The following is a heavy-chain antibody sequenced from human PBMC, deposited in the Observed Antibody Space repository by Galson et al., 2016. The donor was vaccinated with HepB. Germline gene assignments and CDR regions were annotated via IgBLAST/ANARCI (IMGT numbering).Heavy chain of an antibody. J-gene: IGHJ6*02. CDR3: AREDWNPRYYFNGMDV. V-gene: IGHV1-18*01. CDR1: GYTFTTYG. CDR2: ISGYNGNT. Sequence: SVKVSCKASGYTFTTYGISWVRQAPGQGLEWMGWISGYNGNTHYAQKFQDRVTLTRDTPTGTAYMDLWSLTSDDTAVYYCAREDWNPRYYFNGMDVWGQGTTVTVSS. D-gene: IGHD1-1*01.